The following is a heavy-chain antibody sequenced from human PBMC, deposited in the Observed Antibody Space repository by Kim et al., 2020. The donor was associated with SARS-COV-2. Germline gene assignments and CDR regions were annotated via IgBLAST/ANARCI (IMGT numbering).Heavy chain of an antibody. Sequence: TFYSDSVKGRLIVSRDNSKNTLYLQMNSLTAEDTAVYFCVKDQDSGSYYGDHWGQGTLVTVSS. V-gene: IGHV3-23*01. CDR3: VKDQDSGSYYGDH. CDR2: T. J-gene: IGHJ4*02. D-gene: IGHD3-22*01.